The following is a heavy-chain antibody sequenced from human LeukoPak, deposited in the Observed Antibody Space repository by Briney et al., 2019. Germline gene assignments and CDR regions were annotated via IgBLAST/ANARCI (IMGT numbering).Heavy chain of an antibody. J-gene: IGHJ6*02. V-gene: IGHV4-31*03. Sequence: SETLSLTCTVSGGSISSGGYYWSWIRQHLGKGLEWIGHIYYSGSTYYNPSLKSRVTISVDTSKNQFSLKLSSVTAADTAVYYCARCYSGSYVYYYYYGMDVWGQGTTVTVSS. CDR1: GGSISSGGYY. D-gene: IGHD1-26*01. CDR3: ARCYSGSYVYYYYYGMDV. CDR2: IYYSGST.